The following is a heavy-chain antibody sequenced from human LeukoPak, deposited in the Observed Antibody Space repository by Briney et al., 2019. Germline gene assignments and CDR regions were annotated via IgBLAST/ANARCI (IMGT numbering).Heavy chain of an antibody. CDR3: ARETSQKGAHYMDV. D-gene: IGHD3-16*01. CDR1: GGSISNHY. J-gene: IGHJ6*03. V-gene: IGHV4-59*11. Sequence: PSETLSLTCTVSGGSISNHYWSWIRQPPGKGLEWIGYIYYSGSTNYNPSLKSRVTISVDTSKNQFSLKLSSVTAADTAVYYCARETSQKGAHYMDVWGKGTTVTISS. CDR2: IYYSGST.